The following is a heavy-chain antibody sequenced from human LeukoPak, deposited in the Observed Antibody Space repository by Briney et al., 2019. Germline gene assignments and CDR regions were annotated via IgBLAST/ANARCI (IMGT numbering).Heavy chain of an antibody. CDR3: ARLHVDTAMVPTSYYFDY. J-gene: IGHJ4*02. CDR1: GYSFTSYW. V-gene: IGHV5-51*01. D-gene: IGHD5-18*01. Sequence: GESLKISCKGSGYSFTSYWIGWVRQMPGKGLEWMGIIYPGDSDTRYSPSFQGQVTISADKSISTAYLQWSSLKASDTAMYYCARLHVDTAMVPTSYYFDYWGQGTLVTVSS. CDR2: IYPGDSDT.